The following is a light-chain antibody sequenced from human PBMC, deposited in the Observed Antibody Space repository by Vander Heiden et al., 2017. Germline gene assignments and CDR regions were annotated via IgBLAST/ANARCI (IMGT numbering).Light chain of an antibody. J-gene: IGKJ1*01. CDR1: QSLSSN. CDR2: AAS. V-gene: IGKV3-15*01. CDR3: QQYNNWPRT. Sequence: EIVLTQSPATLSVSPGERATLSRRASQSLSSNLAWYQQKPGQAPRLLIYAASARATGIPARFSGSGSETDFTLTISSLQSEDFAVYYCQQYNNWPRTFGQGTKVEIK.